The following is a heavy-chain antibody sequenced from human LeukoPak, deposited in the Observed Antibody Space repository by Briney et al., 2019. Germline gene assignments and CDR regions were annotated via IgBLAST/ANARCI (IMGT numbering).Heavy chain of an antibody. D-gene: IGHD3-3*01. CDR3: ARESGGYYDYYYYGMDV. J-gene: IGHJ6*02. CDR1: GGTFSSYA. CDR2: INTNTGNP. V-gene: IGHV7-4-1*02. Sequence: ASVKVSCKASGGTFSSYAISWVRQAPGQGLEWMGWINTNTGNPTYAQGFTGRFVFSLDTSVSTAYLQISSLKAEDTAVYYCARESGGYYDYYYYGMDVWGQGTTVTVSS.